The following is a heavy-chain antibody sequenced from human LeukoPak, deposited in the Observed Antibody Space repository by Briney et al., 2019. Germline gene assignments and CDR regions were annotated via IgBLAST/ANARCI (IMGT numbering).Heavy chain of an antibody. CDR3: ARDSPGIAAAGSLGG. CDR1: GFTFSSYS. Sequence: GGSLRLSCAASGFTFSSYSMNWVRQAPGKGLEWVSSISSSSSYIYYADSVKGRFTISRDNAKNSLYLQMNSLRAEDTAVYYCARDSPGIAAAGSLGGWGQGTLVTVSS. V-gene: IGHV3-21*01. CDR2: ISSSSSYI. J-gene: IGHJ4*02. D-gene: IGHD6-13*01.